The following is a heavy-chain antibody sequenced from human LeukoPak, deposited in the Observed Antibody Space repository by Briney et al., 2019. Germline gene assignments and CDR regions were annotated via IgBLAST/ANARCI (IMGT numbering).Heavy chain of an antibody. V-gene: IGHV4-39*01. CDR1: AGSISSSSHH. CDR2: IYYGRTT. D-gene: IGHD4-17*01. Sequence: PSETLSLTCTVSAGSISSSSHHWGWIRQSPGKGLEWIGSIYYGRTTYYNPSLNSRVTISVVTSKNQFSLKLSSVTAADTAVYYCARGFYTYGDYYADYYYGMDVWGQGTTVTVSS. J-gene: IGHJ6*02. CDR3: ARGFYTYGDYYADYYYGMDV.